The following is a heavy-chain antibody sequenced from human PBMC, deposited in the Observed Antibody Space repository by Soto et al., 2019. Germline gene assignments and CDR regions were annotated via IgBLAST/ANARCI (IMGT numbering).Heavy chain of an antibody. CDR2: IIPMFGTA. CDR3: ARSRANYYDSRRYYYSAFIF. V-gene: IGHV1-69*12. J-gene: IGHJ4*02. D-gene: IGHD3-22*01. Sequence: QVQLVQSGAEVKKPGSSVKVSCKTSGGTFSSYAISWVRQAPGQGLEWMGGIIPMFGTANYAQKFQGRVTITADESTSTAYMELSSLRSEDTAVYYCARSRANYYDSRRYYYSAFIFWGQGTLVTVSS. CDR1: GGTFSSYA.